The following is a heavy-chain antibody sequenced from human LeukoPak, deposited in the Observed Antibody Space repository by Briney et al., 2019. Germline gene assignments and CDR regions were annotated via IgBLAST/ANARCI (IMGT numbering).Heavy chain of an antibody. V-gene: IGHV4-34*01. CDR3: ARGQGELDVDY. J-gene: IGHJ4*02. CDR1: GGSFSGYY. D-gene: IGHD3-16*01. CDR2: INHSGST. Sequence: SETLSLTCAVYGGSFSGYYWNWIRQPPGKGLEWIGEINHSGSTNYNPSLKSRVTISVDTSKNQFSLKLSSVTAADTAVYYCARGQGELDVDYWGQGTLVTVSS.